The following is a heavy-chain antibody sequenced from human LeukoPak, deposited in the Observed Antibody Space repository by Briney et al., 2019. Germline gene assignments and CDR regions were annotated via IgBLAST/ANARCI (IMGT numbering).Heavy chain of an antibody. CDR1: GLTVSSNY. J-gene: IGHJ6*02. D-gene: IGHD6-19*01. CDR3: ARDLLSVDGVYGMDV. CDR2: LYSGGST. Sequence: AGGSLRLSCAASGLTVSSNYMSWVRQAPGKGLEWVSVLYSGGSTYYADSVKGRFTISRDRSKNTLYVQMNSLRAEDTAVYYCARDLLSVDGVYGMDVWGQGTTVTVSS. V-gene: IGHV3-53*01.